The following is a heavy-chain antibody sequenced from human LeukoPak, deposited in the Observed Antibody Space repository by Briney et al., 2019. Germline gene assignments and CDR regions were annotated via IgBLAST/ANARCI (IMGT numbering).Heavy chain of an antibody. CDR1: GGSISSGGYS. V-gene: IGHV4-30-2*01. D-gene: IGHD3-16*01. CDR2: IYHSGST. Sequence: PSQTLSLTCAVSGGSISSGGYSWSWIRRPPGKGLEWIGYIYHSGSTYYNPSLKSRVTISVDRSKNQFSLKLSSVTAADTAVYYCARGSWGYYFDYWGQGTLVTVSS. J-gene: IGHJ4*02. CDR3: ARGSWGYYFDY.